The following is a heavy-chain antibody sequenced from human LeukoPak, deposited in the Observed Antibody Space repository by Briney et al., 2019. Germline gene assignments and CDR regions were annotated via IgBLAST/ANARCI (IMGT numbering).Heavy chain of an antibody. V-gene: IGHV3-30*02. J-gene: IGHJ4*02. CDR1: IFTFSTYG. CDR3: SKGRGDYDDFRLGY. D-gene: IGHD4-17*01. CDR2: ISYDGSDD. Sequence: PGRSLRLSCAASIFTFSTYGFHWVRPAPGKGLEWVAFISYDGSDDYYAASVKGRFTISRDNSKNTLYLQMNSRRPEDTAVFYCSKGRGDYDDFRLGYWGQGTLVTVSS.